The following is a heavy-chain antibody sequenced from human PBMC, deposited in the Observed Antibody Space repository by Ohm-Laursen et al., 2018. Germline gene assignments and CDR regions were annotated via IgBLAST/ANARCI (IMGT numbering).Heavy chain of an antibody. CDR2: ISGSGGST. V-gene: IGHV3-23*01. D-gene: IGHD5-18*01. CDR3: AKEGYKYGLHNFDY. CDR1: GFAVSSNY. Sequence: GSLRLSCTASGFAVSSNYMSWVRQAPGKGLEWVSAISGSGGSTYYADSVKGRFTISRDNSKNTLYLQIDSLRAEDTAVYHCAKEGYKYGLHNFDYWGKGTLVTVSS. J-gene: IGHJ4*02.